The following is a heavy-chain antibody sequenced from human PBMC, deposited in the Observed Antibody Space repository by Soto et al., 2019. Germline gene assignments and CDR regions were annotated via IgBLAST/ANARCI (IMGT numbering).Heavy chain of an antibody. V-gene: IGHV3-73*01. CDR3: TRPWNYDFWSGYPIDAFDI. D-gene: IGHD3-3*01. CDR1: GFTFSGSA. CDR2: IRSKANSYAT. Sequence: EVQLVESGGGLVQPGGSLKLSCAASGFTFSGSAMHWVRQASGKGLEWVGRIRSKANSYATAYAASVKGRFTISRDDSKNTAYLQMNSRKTEDTAVYYCTRPWNYDFWSGYPIDAFDIWGQGTMVTVSS. J-gene: IGHJ3*02.